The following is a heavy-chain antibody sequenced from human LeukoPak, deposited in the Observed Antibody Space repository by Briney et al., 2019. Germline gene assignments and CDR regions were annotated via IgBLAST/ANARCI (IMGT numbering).Heavy chain of an antibody. CDR3: ATDLG. CDR2: VAHDGSRT. CDR1: GFTFTGYW. J-gene: IGHJ4*02. Sequence: GGSLRLSCAASGFTFTGYWMHWARQPPGKGLVWVSRVAHDGSRTAYADSVTGRFTISRDNARNLVYLQMNSLRAEDTAVYYCATDLGWGQGTLVTVSS. V-gene: IGHV3-74*01.